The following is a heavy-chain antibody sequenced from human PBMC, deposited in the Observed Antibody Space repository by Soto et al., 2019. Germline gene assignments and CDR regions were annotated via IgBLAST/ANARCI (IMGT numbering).Heavy chain of an antibody. CDR3: AKDASDAPQSEDNYYYVGDV. Sequence: PGGSLRLSCAASGVTFSSYAMSWVRQAPGKGLEWVSAISGSGGSTYYADSVKGRFTISRDNSKNTLYLQMSSLRAEDTAVYYCAKDASDAPQSEDNYYYVGDVWGKGTTVTV. V-gene: IGHV3-23*01. CDR1: GVTFSSYA. J-gene: IGHJ6*01. D-gene: IGHD6-6*01. CDR2: ISGSGGST.